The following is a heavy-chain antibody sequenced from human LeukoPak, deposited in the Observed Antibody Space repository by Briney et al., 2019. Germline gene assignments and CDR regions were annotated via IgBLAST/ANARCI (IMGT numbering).Heavy chain of an antibody. CDR3: ARATGVGNYCMDV. Sequence: ASVKVSCKASGYTFTGYYMHWVRQAPGQGLEWMGWINPNSGGTNYAQKFQGRVTMTRDTSISTAYMELSRLRSDDTAVYYCARATGVGNYCMDVWGQGTSVSVSS. J-gene: IGHJ6*02. CDR2: INPNSGGT. D-gene: IGHD7-27*01. V-gene: IGHV1-2*02. CDR1: GYTFTGYY.